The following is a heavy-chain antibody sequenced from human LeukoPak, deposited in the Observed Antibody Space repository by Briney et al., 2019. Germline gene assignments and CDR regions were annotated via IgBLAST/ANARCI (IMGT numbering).Heavy chain of an antibody. CDR1: GGSISSSSYY. CDR2: INHSGST. Sequence: SETLSLTCTVSGGSISSSSYYWGWIRQPPGKGLEWIGEINHSGSTNYNPSLKSRVTISVDTSKNQFSLKLSSVTAADTAVYYCAGGYTVTLFDPWGQGTLVTVSS. V-gene: IGHV4-39*07. D-gene: IGHD4-17*01. J-gene: IGHJ5*02. CDR3: AGGYTVTLFDP.